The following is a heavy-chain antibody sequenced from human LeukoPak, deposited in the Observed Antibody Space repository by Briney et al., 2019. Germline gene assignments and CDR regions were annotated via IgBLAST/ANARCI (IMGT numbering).Heavy chain of an antibody. V-gene: IGHV4-59*02. Sequence: PSETLSLTCTVSGGSVSSYYWSWIRQPPGKGLEWIGDIYYSGSTNYNPSLKSRVTISVGTSKNQFSLKLSSVTAADTAVYYCARVRAVPAAIAFDIWGQGTMVTVSS. CDR3: ARVRAVPAAIAFDI. J-gene: IGHJ3*02. D-gene: IGHD2-2*02. CDR1: GGSVSSYY. CDR2: IYYSGST.